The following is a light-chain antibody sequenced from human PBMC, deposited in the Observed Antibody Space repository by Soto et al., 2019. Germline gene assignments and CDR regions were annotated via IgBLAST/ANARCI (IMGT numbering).Light chain of an antibody. CDR3: CSYAGSYYV. CDR1: SSDVGGYNY. V-gene: IGLV2-11*01. J-gene: IGLJ1*01. CDR2: AVS. Sequence: QSVLTQPRSVSGSPGQSVTISCTGTSSDVGGYNYVSWYQQHPGKAPKLMIYAVSKRPSGVPDRFSGSKSGNTASLTISGLQAEDEADYYCCSYAGSYYVFGTGPKLTVL.